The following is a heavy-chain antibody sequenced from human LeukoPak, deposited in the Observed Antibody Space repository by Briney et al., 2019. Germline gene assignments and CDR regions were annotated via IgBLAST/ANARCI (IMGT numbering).Heavy chain of an antibody. V-gene: IGHV4-59*12. CDR3: ARTIGLMVYAGMLDWFDP. Sequence: PSETLSLTCTVSGGSISSYYWSWIRQPPGKGLEWIGYIYYSGSTNYNPSLKSRVTISVDTSKNQFSLKLSSVTAADTAVYYCARTIGLMVYAGMLDWFDPWGQGTLVTVSS. CDR2: IYYSGST. D-gene: IGHD2-8*01. J-gene: IGHJ5*02. CDR1: GGSISSYY.